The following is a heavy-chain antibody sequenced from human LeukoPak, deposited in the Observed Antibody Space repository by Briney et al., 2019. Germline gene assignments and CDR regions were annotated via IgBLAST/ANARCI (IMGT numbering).Heavy chain of an antibody. D-gene: IGHD3-22*01. V-gene: IGHV4-38-2*01. CDR3: ARHALVDYYDSSGYGGKGAFDI. Sequence: SETLSLTCAVSGYSISSGYYWGWIRQPPGKGLGWIGSIYHSGGTYYNPSLKSRVTISVDTSKNQFSLKLSSVTAADTAVYYCARHALVDYYDSSGYGGKGAFDIWGQGTMVTVSS. J-gene: IGHJ3*02. CDR2: IYHSGGT. CDR1: GYSISSGYY.